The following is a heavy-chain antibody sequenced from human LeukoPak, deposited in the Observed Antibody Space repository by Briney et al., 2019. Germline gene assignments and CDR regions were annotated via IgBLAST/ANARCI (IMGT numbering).Heavy chain of an antibody. CDR1: GFTFSSHA. Sequence: GGSLRLSCAAPGFTFSSHAMSWVRQAPGKGLEWVSAISGSGGSTYYADSVKGRFTISRDNSKNTLYLQMNSLRAEDTAVYYCAKDRSSSWIDDAFDIWGQGTMVTVSS. V-gene: IGHV3-23*01. CDR3: AKDRSSSWIDDAFDI. D-gene: IGHD6-13*01. CDR2: ISGSGGST. J-gene: IGHJ3*02.